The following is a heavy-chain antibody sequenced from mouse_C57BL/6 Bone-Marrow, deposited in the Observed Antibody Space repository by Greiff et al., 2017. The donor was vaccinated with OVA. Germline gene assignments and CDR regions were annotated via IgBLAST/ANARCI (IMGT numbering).Heavy chain of an antibody. D-gene: IGHD2-1*01. CDR2: IRSKSNNYAT. CDR1: GFSFNTYA. J-gene: IGHJ2*01. Sequence: EVKVVESGGGLVQPKGSLKLSCAASGFSFNTYAMNWVRQAPGKGLEWVARIRSKSNNYATYYADSVKDRFTISRDDSESMLYLQMNNLKTEDTAMYYCVRQGGKTDFDYWGQGTTLTVSS. CDR3: VRQGGKTDFDY. V-gene: IGHV10-1*01.